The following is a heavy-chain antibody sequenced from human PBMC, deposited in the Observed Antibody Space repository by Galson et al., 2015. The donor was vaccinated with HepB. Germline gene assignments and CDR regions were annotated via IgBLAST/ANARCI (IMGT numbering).Heavy chain of an antibody. CDR1: GFSLSTSGMR. CDR2: IDWDDDK. CDR3: ARMGITPYNWFDP. J-gene: IGHJ5*02. Sequence: PALVKPTQTLTLTCTFSGFSLSTSGMRVSWIRQPPGKALEWLARIDWDDDKFYSTSLKTRLTISKDTSKNQVVLTMTNMDPVDTATYYCARMGITPYNWFDPWGQGTLVTVSS. D-gene: IGHD3-10*01. V-gene: IGHV2-70*04.